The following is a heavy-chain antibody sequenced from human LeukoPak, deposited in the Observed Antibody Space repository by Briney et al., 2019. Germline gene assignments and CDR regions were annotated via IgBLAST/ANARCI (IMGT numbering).Heavy chain of an antibody. D-gene: IGHD1-1*01. CDR3: ARVNFLGGGSYSYYYYMDV. Sequence: SVKVSCKASGGTFSSYAISWVRQAPGQGLEWMGGIIPIFGTANYAQKFQGRVTITTDESTSTAYMELSSLRSEDTAVYYCARVNFLGGGSYSYYYYMDVWGKGTTVTVSS. V-gene: IGHV1-69*05. J-gene: IGHJ6*03. CDR2: IIPIFGTA. CDR1: GGTFSSYA.